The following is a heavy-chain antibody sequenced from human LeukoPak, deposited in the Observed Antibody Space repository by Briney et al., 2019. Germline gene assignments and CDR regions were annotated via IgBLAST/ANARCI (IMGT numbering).Heavy chain of an antibody. CDR2: IRSEAYGGTT. CDR3: TYYYDSSGYQRSAFDI. CDR1: GFTSGDFA. V-gene: IGHV3-49*04. J-gene: IGHJ3*02. D-gene: IGHD3-22*01. Sequence: GGSLRLSCTASGFTSGDFAMSWARQAPGKGLEWVGLIRSEAYGGTTEYAASVKGRFTISRDDSKSIAYLQMNSLKTEDTAVYYCTYYYDSSGYQRSAFDIWGQGTMVTVSS.